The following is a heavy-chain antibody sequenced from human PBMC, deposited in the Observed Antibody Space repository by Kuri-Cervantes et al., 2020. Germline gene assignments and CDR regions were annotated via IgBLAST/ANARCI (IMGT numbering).Heavy chain of an antibody. CDR3: ARGGGFSNFWSTYYEGSNYFDY. D-gene: IGHD3-3*01. CDR1: GGSISSSNW. Sequence: SETLSLTCAVSGGSISSSNWWSWVRQPPGKGLEWIGEIYHSGSTNYNPSLKSRVTISVDKSKNQFSLKLSSVTAADTAVYYCARGGGFSNFWSTYYEGSNYFDYWGQGTLVTVSS. J-gene: IGHJ4*02. V-gene: IGHV4-4*02. CDR2: IYHSGST.